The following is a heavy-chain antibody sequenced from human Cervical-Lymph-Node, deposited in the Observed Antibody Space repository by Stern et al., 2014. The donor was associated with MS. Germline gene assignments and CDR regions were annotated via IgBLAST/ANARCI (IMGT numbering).Heavy chain of an antibody. D-gene: IGHD2-2*01. CDR3: AKDLGRGVVVVPLYGLDV. CDR1: GFTFSTYA. CDR2: ISDSGVYT. J-gene: IGHJ6*02. V-gene: IGHV3-23*04. Sequence: EVQLVESGGGLVQPGGSLRLSCAASGFTFSTYAFSWVRQAPGKGLEWVSSISDSGVYTYYADSVKGRCTISRDNSKSMLYLEMQSLRAEDTAVYHCAKDLGRGVVVVPLYGLDVWGQGTTVTVSS.